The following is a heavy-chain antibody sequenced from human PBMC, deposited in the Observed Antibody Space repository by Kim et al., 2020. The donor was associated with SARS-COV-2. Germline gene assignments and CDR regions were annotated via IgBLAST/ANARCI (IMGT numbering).Heavy chain of an antibody. CDR2: ISWNSGSI. Sequence: GGSLRLSCAASGFTFDDYAMHWVRQATGKGLEWVSGISWNSGSIGYADSVKGRFTISRDNAKNSLYLQMNSLRAEDTALYYCAKWSDNWNYLLPGFDPWGQGTLVTVSS. D-gene: IGHD1-7*01. CDR3: AKWSDNWNYLLPGFDP. V-gene: IGHV3-9*01. J-gene: IGHJ5*02. CDR1: GFTFDDYA.